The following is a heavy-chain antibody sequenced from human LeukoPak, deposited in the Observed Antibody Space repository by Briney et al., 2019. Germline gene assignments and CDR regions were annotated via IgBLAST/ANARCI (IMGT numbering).Heavy chain of an antibody. CDR2: ISWRSDSV. CDR3: GKDWSYGGNSWKYFGS. Sequence: PGGSLRLSCAASGFTFDDYAMHWVRQAPGKGLEWVSGISWRSDSVDYAESVKGRFTISRDNAKNSLYLQMNSLRADDTALYYCGKDWSYGGNSWKYFGSWGQGILVTVSS. CDR1: GFTFDDYA. V-gene: IGHV3-9*01. D-gene: IGHD4-23*01. J-gene: IGHJ4*02.